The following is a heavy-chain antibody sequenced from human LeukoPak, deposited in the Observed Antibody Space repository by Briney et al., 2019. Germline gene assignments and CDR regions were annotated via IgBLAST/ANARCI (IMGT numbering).Heavy chain of an antibody. D-gene: IGHD3-22*01. J-gene: IGHJ4*02. CDR1: GYTFTSYD. CDR2: MNPNSGNT. CDR3: ARGHYYYDSSGDFDY. Sequence: GASVKVSCKASGYTFTSYDINWVRQATGQGLEWTGWMNPNSGNTGYAQKFQGRVTMTRNTSISTAYMELSSLRSEDTAVYYCARGHYYYDSSGDFDYWGQGTLVTVSS. V-gene: IGHV1-8*01.